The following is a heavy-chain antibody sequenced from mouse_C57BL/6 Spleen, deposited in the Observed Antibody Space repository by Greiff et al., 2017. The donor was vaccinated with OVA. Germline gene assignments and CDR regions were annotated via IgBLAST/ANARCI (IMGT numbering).Heavy chain of an antibody. CDR2: IRLKSDNYAT. CDR3: TGRGYGAQFDY. Sequence: EVKLVESGGGLVQPGGSMKLSCVASGFTFSNYWMNWVRQSPEKGLEWVAQIRLKSDNYATHYAESVKGRFTISRDDSKSSVYLQMNNLRAEDTGIYYCTGRGYGAQFDYWGQGTTLTVSS. J-gene: IGHJ2*01. CDR1: GFTFSNYW. D-gene: IGHD1-1*01. V-gene: IGHV6-3*01.